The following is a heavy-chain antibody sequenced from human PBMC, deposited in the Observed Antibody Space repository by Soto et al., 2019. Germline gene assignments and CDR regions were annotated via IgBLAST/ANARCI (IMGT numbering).Heavy chain of an antibody. V-gene: IGHV3-48*03. Sequence: GGSLGLSCAASGFTFSSYEMNWVRQAPGKGLEWVSYISSSGSTIYYADSVKGRFTISRDNAKNSLYLQMNSLRAEDTAVYYCARTLLKRYYYYGMDVWGQGTAVTVSS. CDR2: ISSSGSTI. J-gene: IGHJ6*02. CDR3: ARTLLKRYYYYGMDV. CDR1: GFTFSSYE.